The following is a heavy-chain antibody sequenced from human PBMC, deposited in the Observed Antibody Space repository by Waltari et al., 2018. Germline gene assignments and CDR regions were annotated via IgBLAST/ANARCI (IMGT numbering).Heavy chain of an antibody. Sequence: EVQLVQSGAEVKKPGATVKISCKVSGYTFTDYYMHWVQQAPGTGLEWMGLVDPEDGETIYAEKFQGRVTITADTSTDTAYMELSSLRSEDTAVYYCATGATVVRGPVKINWFDPWGQGTLVTVSS. CDR3: ATGATVVRGPVKINWFDP. V-gene: IGHV1-69-2*01. D-gene: IGHD3-10*01. CDR1: GYTFTDYY. J-gene: IGHJ5*02. CDR2: VDPEDGET.